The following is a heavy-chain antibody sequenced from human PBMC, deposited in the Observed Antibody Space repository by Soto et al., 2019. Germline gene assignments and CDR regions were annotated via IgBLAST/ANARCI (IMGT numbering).Heavy chain of an antibody. CDR1: GGTFSSYA. D-gene: IGHD3-22*01. Sequence: GASVKVSCKASGGTFSSYAISWLRQAPGQGLEWMGGIIPIFGTANYAQKFQGRVTITADESTSTAYMELSSLRSEDTAVYYCARERDYYDSSGYNSRVYGMDVWGQGTTVTVSS. CDR3: ARERDYYDSSGYNSRVYGMDV. CDR2: IIPIFGTA. J-gene: IGHJ6*02. V-gene: IGHV1-69*13.